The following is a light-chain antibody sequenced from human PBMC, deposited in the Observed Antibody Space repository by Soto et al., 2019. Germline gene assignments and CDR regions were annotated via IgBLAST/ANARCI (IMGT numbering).Light chain of an antibody. Sequence: EIVLTQSPGTLSFSSGERATLSCRASQSVSNNYLAWYQQKPDQAPRLVIYGASNRATGIPDRFSASGSGADFTLTISRLEPEDFAVYYCRQYISSPLTFGQGTKVDIK. J-gene: IGKJ1*01. V-gene: IGKV3-20*01. CDR1: QSVSNNY. CDR2: GAS. CDR3: RQYISSPLT.